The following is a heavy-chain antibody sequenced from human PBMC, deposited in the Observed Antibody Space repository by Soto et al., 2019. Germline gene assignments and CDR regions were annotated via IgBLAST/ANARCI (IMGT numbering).Heavy chain of an antibody. CDR3: ARDSTIPYFDV. D-gene: IGHD3-10*01. CDR2: IWYDGSNK. CDR1: GFTFSSYG. J-gene: IGHJ4*03. V-gene: IGHV3-33*01. Sequence: VGSLRLSCAASGFTFSSYGMHWVRQAPGKGLEWVAVIWYDGSNKYYADSVKGRFTISRDNSKNTLYLQMNSLRAEDTAVYYCARDSTIPYFDVWGQGTMVTVSS.